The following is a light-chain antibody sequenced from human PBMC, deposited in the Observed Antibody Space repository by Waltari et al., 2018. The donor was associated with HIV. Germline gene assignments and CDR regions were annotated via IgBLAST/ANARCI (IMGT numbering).Light chain of an antibody. J-gene: IGLJ2*01. CDR2: EVT. CDR1: STDIGSYDL. CDR3: CSYAGGITHVL. Sequence: QSALTQPASVSGSPGQSITISCTGMSTDIGSYDLVSWYQQHPGKAPKLMIYEVTKRPSGVSNRFSGSKSVNTASRTISGLQAEDEADYHCCSYAGGITHVLFGGGTKLTVL. V-gene: IGLV2-23*02.